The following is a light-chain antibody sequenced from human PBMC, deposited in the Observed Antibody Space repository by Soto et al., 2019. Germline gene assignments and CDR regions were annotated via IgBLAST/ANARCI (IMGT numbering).Light chain of an antibody. CDR2: TVS. Sequence: QSVLTQPASVSGSPGQSITISCTGTTSDVGGYNYVSWYQQHPGKAPKLLIYTVSNRPSGVSNRFSGSKSGYTASLTISGLQAEDEADYYCSSYTSSATRVFGGGTKLTVL. CDR1: TSDVGGYNY. CDR3: SSYTSSATRV. V-gene: IGLV2-14*01. J-gene: IGLJ3*02.